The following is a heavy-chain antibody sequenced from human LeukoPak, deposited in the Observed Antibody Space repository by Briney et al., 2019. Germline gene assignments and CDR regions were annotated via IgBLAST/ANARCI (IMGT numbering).Heavy chain of an antibody. V-gene: IGHV3-15*01. CDR2: VKSKADSGTT. CDR3: TTDHIFGSGSYYNPNWFDP. D-gene: IGHD3-10*01. Sequence: GGSLRLSCAVSGFTFSRYSMNWVRQAPGKGLEWVGRVKSKADSGTTDYAAPVKGRFTISRDDSKNTLFLQMNSLKTEDTAVYYCTTDHIFGSGSYYNPNWFDPWGQGTLVTVSS. CDR1: GFTFSRYS. J-gene: IGHJ5*02.